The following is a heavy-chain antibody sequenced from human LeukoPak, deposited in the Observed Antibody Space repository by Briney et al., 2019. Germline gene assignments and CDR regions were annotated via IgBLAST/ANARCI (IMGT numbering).Heavy chain of an antibody. V-gene: IGHV3-7*01. Sequence: GGSLRLSCAASGFTFSSYAMSWVRQAPGKGLEWVANIKQDGSEKYYVDSVKGRFTISRDNAKNSLYLQMNSLRAEDTAVYYCARVTSIFGVVIMTDAFDIWGQGTMVTVSS. D-gene: IGHD3-3*01. J-gene: IGHJ3*02. CDR3: ARVTSIFGVVIMTDAFDI. CDR2: IKQDGSEK. CDR1: GFTFSSYA.